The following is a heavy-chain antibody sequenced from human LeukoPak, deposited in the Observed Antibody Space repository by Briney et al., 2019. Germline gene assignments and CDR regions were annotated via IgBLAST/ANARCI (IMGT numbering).Heavy chain of an antibody. V-gene: IGHV3-30*03. D-gene: IGHD3-22*01. Sequence: GRSLRLSCAASGFTFSSYGMHWVRQAPGKGLEWVAVISYDGSNKYYADSVKGRFTISRDNSKNTLYLQMNSLRAEDTAVYYCARRDSSVEVARYYYYGMDVWGQGTTVTVSS. CDR1: GFTFSSYG. CDR3: ARRDSSVEVARYYYYGMDV. CDR2: ISYDGSNK. J-gene: IGHJ6*02.